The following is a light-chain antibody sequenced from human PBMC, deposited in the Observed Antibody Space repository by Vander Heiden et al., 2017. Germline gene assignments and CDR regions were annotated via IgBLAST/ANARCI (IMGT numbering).Light chain of an antibody. CDR2: WAS. J-gene: IGKJ1*01. V-gene: IGKV4-1*01. CDR1: QSVLYSSNNKNY. Sequence: DIVMTQSPDSLAVSLGERATINCKSSQSVLYSSNNKNYLAWYQQKPGQPPKLLICWASTLESGVPDRFSGSGSGTDFTLTISSLQAEDVAVYYCQQYYSTPRTFGQGTKVEIK. CDR3: QQYYSTPRT.